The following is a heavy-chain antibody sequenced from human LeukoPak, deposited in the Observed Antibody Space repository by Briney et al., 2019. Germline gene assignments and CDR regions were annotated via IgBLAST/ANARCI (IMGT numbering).Heavy chain of an antibody. D-gene: IGHD1-26*01. J-gene: IGHJ3*02. CDR3: ARPYGGSYRGVDAFDI. V-gene: IGHV1-2*02. CDR1: GYTFTGYY. CDR2: INPNSGGT. Sequence: ASVKVSCKASGYTFTGYYMHWVRQAPGQGLEWMGWINPNSGGTNYAQKFQGRVTMTRDTSISTAYMELSRLRSDDTAVYYCARPYGGSYRGVDAFDIWGQGTMVTVSS.